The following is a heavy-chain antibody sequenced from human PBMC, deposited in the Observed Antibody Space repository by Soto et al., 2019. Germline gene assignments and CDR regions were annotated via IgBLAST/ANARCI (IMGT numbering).Heavy chain of an antibody. CDR2: ISYDGSNK. D-gene: IGHD2-15*01. CDR3: ARDLVVVVAEYGMDV. CDR1: GFTFSSYA. V-gene: IGHV3-30-3*01. Sequence: GGSLRLSCAASGFTFSSYAMHWVRQAPGKGLEWVAVISYDGSNKYYADSVKGRFTISRDNSKNTLYLQMNSLRAEDTAVYYCARDLVVVVAEYGMDVWGQGTTVTVSS. J-gene: IGHJ6*02.